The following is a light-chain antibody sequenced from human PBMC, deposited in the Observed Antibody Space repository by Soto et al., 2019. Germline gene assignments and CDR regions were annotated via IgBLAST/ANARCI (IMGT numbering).Light chain of an antibody. Sequence: DIPMTQSPSSLSASVGDRVTITCRASQGISTYLNWYQQKPGKAPKLLIYAASSLQSGVPSRFSGSGSGTDFTLTISSLQPEDFATYYCQQSSSTPRTFGQGTKVEIK. V-gene: IGKV1-39*01. CDR3: QQSSSTPRT. J-gene: IGKJ1*01. CDR1: QGISTY. CDR2: AAS.